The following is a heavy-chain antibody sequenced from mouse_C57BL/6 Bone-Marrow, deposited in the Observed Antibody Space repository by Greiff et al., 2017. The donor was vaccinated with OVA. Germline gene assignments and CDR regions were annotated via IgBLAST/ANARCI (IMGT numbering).Heavy chain of an antibody. Sequence: VKLQESGPELVKPGASVKISCKASGYTFTDYYINWVKQRPGQGLEWIGWIFPGSGSTYYNEKFKGKATLTVDKSSSTAYMLLSSLTSEDSAVYFCARRDYYYGSSYEYFDVWGTGTTVTVSS. CDR2: IFPGSGST. CDR1: GYTFTDYY. CDR3: ARRDYYYGSSYEYFDV. J-gene: IGHJ1*03. D-gene: IGHD1-1*01. V-gene: IGHV1-75*01.